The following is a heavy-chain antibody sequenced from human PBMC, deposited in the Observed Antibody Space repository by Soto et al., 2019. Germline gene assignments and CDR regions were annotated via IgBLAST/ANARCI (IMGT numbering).Heavy chain of an antibody. CDR1: GFTFSSYW. D-gene: IGHD3-22*01. J-gene: IGHJ3*01. V-gene: IGHV3-7*03. CDR3: GGTLYYYDGGGPGEGPF. Sequence: HPGGSLRLSCAASGFTFSSYWMSWVRQAPGKGLEWVANIKQDGGEKYYVDSVKGRFTISRDNAKNSLYLQMNSLRAEDTAVYYCGGTLYYYDGGGPGEGPFGGQGALVTFS. CDR2: IKQDGGEK.